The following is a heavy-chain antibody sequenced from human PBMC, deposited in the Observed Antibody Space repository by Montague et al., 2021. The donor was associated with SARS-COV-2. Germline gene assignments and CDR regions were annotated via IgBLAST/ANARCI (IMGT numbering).Heavy chain of an antibody. V-gene: IGHV4-59*01. CDR2: MYNSENT. CDR1: GGSMSGYN. D-gene: IGHD2-21*01. J-gene: IGHJ6*02. CDR3: SRGINSAGSYYYHLDV. Sequence: SETLSLTCNVAGGSMSGYNWCWIWQPPPKGLQWIGSMYNSENTSYNHSPKSRGTISVDTYKKQFSLRLSSVAAADTAVYFCSRGINSAGSYYYHLDVWGQGTTVTVSS.